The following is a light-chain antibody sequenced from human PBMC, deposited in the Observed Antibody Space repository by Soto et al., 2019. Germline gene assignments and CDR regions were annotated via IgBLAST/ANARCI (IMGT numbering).Light chain of an antibody. CDR2: EAS. Sequence: VLTKSPATLSVSAGERATPSWRASQSVDNNLAWSQQKPGQAPRLLIYEASSRATGIPDRFSGGGAGTDFTLTISRLEPEDVAVYDCPQFSSYPLTFGGGTKVDIK. J-gene: IGKJ4*01. V-gene: IGKV3-20*01. CDR1: QSVDNN. CDR3: PQFSSYPLT.